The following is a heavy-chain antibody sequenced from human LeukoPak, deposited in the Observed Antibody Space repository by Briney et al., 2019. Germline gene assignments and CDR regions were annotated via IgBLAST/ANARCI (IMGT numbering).Heavy chain of an antibody. CDR3: ARDNRRGIRWFDP. CDR1: GYSISSGYY. J-gene: IGHJ5*02. V-gene: IGHV4-38-2*02. D-gene: IGHD2-15*01. CDR2: IYHSGST. Sequence: PSETLSLTCTVSGYSISSGYYWGWIRQPRGKGLEWIGSIYHSGSTYYNPSLKSRVTISVDTSKNQFSLKLSSVTAADTAVYYCARDNRRGIRWFDPWGQGTLVTVSS.